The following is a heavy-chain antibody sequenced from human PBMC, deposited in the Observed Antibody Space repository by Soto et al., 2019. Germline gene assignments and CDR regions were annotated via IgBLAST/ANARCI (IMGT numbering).Heavy chain of an antibody. J-gene: IGHJ5*02. D-gene: IGHD6-13*01. CDR2: ISAYNGNT. Sequence: GAPGKRSLKDSCFTFARPWINWVGPAPWQRLEWMGWISAYNGNTNYAQKLQGRVTMTTDTSTSTAYMELRSLRSDDTAVYYCARDGLNAAGANWFDPWGQGTLVTVSS. CDR3: ARDGLNAAGANWFDP. V-gene: IGHV1-18*01. CDR1: CFTFARPW.